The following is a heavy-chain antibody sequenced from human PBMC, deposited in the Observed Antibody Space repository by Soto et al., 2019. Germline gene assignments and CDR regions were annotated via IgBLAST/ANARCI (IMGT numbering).Heavy chain of an antibody. CDR3: APNGTAFEC. CDR1: GSILSTTGVG. D-gene: IGHD1-1*01. CDR2: IYWNDDK. J-gene: IGHJ4*02. Sequence: APTLMNPTPTLAITCTVSGSILSTTGVGLGWIRQVPGKALEWRALIYWNDDKRYSPSLKSRRTSTKDTSKHQVVLTMTNMAPVEPATYYCAPNGTAFECWGQGTLVT. V-gene: IGHV2-5*01.